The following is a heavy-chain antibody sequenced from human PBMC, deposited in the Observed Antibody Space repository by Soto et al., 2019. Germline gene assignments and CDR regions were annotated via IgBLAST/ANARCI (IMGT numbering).Heavy chain of an antibody. J-gene: IGHJ2*01. CDR1: GGSISSGGSY. V-gene: IGHV4-31*03. D-gene: IGHD3-10*01. Sequence: SETLSLTCTVSGGSISSGGSYWSWIRQHPGKGLEWIGYIYYSGSTYYNPSLKSRVTISVDTSKNQFSLKLSSVTAADTAVYYCARSEGMAPIWYFDLWGRGTLVTVSS. CDR2: IYYSGST. CDR3: ARSEGMAPIWYFDL.